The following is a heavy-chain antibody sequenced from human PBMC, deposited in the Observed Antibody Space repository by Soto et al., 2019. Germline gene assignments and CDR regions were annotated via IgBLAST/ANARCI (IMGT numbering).Heavy chain of an antibody. CDR3: ARENEYSSSPYLNYYYYYGMDV. J-gene: IGHJ6*02. CDR2: INHSGST. V-gene: IGHV4-34*01. Sequence: QVQLQQWGAGLLKPSETLSLTCAVYGGSFSGYYWSWIRQPPGKGLEWIGEINHSGSTKYNPSLNSRVTISVDTSKNQFSLKLSSVTAADTAVYYCARENEYSSSPYLNYYYYYGMDVWGQGTTVTVSS. D-gene: IGHD6-6*01. CDR1: GGSFSGYY.